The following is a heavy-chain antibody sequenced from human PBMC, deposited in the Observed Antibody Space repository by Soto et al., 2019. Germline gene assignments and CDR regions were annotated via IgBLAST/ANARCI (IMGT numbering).Heavy chain of an antibody. CDR3: ARAYEGDYFAY. V-gene: IGHV3-30-3*01. J-gene: IGHJ4*02. Sequence: QVQLVESGGGVVQPGRSLRLSCAASGFTFSSYAMHWVRQAPGKGLEWVAVISYDGSNKYYADSVKGRFTISRDNSKNTLYLQMNSLRAEDTAVYYCARAYEGDYFAYWGQGTLVTVYS. D-gene: IGHD3-16*01. CDR1: GFTFSSYA. CDR2: ISYDGSNK.